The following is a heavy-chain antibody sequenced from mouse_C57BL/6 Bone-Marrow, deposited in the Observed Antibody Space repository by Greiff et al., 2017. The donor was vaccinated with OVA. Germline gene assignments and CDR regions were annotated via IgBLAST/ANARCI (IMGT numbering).Heavy chain of an antibody. Sequence: VKLQQPGAELVMPGASVKLSCKASGYTFTSYWMHWVKQRPGQGLEWIGEIDPSDSYTNYNQKFKGKSTLTVDKSSSTAYMQLSSLTSEDSAVYNSARRNGGDYWGQGTTLTVSS. CDR1: GYTFTSYW. J-gene: IGHJ2*01. CDR3: ARRNGGDY. CDR2: IDPSDSYT. V-gene: IGHV1-69*01.